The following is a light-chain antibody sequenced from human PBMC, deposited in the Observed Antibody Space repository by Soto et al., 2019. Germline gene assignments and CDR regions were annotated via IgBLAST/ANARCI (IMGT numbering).Light chain of an antibody. CDR1: QSVSSSY. J-gene: IGKJ2*01. CDR2: GAS. CDR3: QQYGSSPYT. V-gene: IGKV3-20*01. Sequence: EIVLTQSPGTLSLSPGERATLSCRASQSVSSSYLAWYQQKPGQAPRLLIYGASNRATGIPDRFSGSGSVTDFTLTISRLEPEDFAVYYCQQYGSSPYTFCQGTKLEIK.